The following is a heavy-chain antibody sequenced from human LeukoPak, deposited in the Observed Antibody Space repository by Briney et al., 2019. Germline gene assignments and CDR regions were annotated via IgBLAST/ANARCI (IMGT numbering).Heavy chain of an antibody. J-gene: IGHJ5*02. CDR1: GYTFTNYD. CDR2: MNPNSGNT. V-gene: IGHV1-8*01. CDR3: ARGWSIAARRWFDP. Sequence: ASVKVSCKASGYTFTNYDINWVRQATGQGLEWMGWMNPNSGNTGYAQKFQGRVTMTRNTSISTAYMELSSLRSEDTAVYYCARGWSIAARRWFDPWGQGTLVTVSS. D-gene: IGHD6-6*01.